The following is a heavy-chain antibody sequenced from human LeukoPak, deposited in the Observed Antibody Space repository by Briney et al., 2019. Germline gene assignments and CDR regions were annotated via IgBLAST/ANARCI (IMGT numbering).Heavy chain of an antibody. D-gene: IGHD3-10*01. Sequence: GRSLRLSCAASGFAFNTYAMRWVRQAPGQGLEWVALIWHDGSHKFYSNSVRGQFTISRDNSKNTVSLQMNNLRPEDTAVYYCAREIFGSGSYPDSWGQGTLVIVSS. V-gene: IGHV3-33*01. CDR3: AREIFGSGSYPDS. CDR1: GFAFNTYA. CDR2: IWHDGSHK. J-gene: IGHJ4*02.